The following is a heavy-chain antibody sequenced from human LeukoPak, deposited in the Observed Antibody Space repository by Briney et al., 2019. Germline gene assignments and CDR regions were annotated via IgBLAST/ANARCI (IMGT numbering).Heavy chain of an antibody. D-gene: IGHD3-9*01. V-gene: IGHV5-51*01. CDR2: IYPGDSDT. Sequence: GESLKISCKGSGYSFTSYWIGWVRQMPGKGLEWMGIIYPGDSDTRYSPSFQGRVTMTRNTSISTAYMELSSLRSEDTAVYYCARVAPPRAPFLTGYLDADNFDYWGQGTLVTVSS. CDR1: GYSFTSYW. J-gene: IGHJ4*02. CDR3: ARVAPPRAPFLTGYLDADNFDY.